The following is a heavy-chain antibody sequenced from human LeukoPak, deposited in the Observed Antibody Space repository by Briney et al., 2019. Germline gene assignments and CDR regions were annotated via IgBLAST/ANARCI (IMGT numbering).Heavy chain of an antibody. CDR3: TRQRFGELA. J-gene: IGHJ6*02. CDR1: GFSFSGSA. D-gene: IGHD3-10*01. V-gene: IGHV3-73*01. Sequence: QSGGSLRLSCAASGFSFSGSAMHWVRQTSGKGLEWVGRIRSKSNSYATAYAASVKGGFTISRDDSKNTAYLQMSSLKTEATAVYYCTRQRFGELAWGQGTTVTVSS. CDR2: IRSKSNSYAT.